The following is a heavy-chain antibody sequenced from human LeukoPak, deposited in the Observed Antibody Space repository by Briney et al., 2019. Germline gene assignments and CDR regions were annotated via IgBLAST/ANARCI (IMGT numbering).Heavy chain of an antibody. J-gene: IGHJ4*02. V-gene: IGHV4-34*01. D-gene: IGHD3-10*01. CDR2: INHSGST. CDR3: ARGRSPGQRGRAFAY. CDR1: GGSFSGYY. Sequence: SETLSLTCAVYGGSFSGYYWSWIRQPPGKGLEWIGEINHSGSTNYNPSLKSRVTISVDTSKNQFSLKLSSVTAADTAVYYCARGRSPGQRGRAFAYWGQGTLATVSS.